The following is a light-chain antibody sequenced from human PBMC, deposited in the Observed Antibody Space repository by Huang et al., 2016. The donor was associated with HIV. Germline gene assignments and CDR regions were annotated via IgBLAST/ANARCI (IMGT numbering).Light chain of an antibody. CDR1: QSVRSY. CDR3: QQRSNWPL. J-gene: IGKJ4*01. V-gene: IGKV3-11*01. Sequence: MFLPQSPAPLPLSPGESATLSCRSSQSVRSYLAWYQQKPGQAPRLLIYDPSNRATGIPARFSGSGSGTDFTLTISSLEPEDFAVYYCQQRSNWPLFGGGTKVEIK. CDR2: DPS.